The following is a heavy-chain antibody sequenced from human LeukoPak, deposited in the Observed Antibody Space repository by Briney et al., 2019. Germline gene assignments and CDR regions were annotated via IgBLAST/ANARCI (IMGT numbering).Heavy chain of an antibody. CDR3: ARDSLLRAFDI. V-gene: IGHV7-4-1*02. CDR2: INTNTGNP. Sequence: ASVKVSCKASGYTFTNFGINWVRQAPGQGLEWVGWINTNTGNPSYVQGFAGRFVFSLDTSVNTAYLQINSLEAEDTAVYYCARDSLLRAFDIWGQGTMVTVSS. D-gene: IGHD1-26*01. CDR1: GYTFTNFG. J-gene: IGHJ3*02.